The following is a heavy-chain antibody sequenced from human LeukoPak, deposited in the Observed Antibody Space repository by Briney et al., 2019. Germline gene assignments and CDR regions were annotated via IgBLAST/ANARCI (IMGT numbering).Heavy chain of an antibody. CDR3: ARVPAGYYYYYYMDV. CDR2: IYYRGST. Sequence: SETLSLTCTVSGGSISSHYWSWIRQPPGKGLEWIGYIYYRGSTNYNPSLKSRVTISVDTSKNQFSLKLSSVTAADTAVYYCARVPAGYYYYYYMDVWGKGTTVTVSS. J-gene: IGHJ6*03. V-gene: IGHV4-59*11. CDR1: GGSISSHY.